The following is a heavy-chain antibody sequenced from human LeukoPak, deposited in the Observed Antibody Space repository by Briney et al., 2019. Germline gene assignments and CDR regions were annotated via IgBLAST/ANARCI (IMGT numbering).Heavy chain of an antibody. CDR2: IYYSGST. D-gene: IGHD3-3*01. V-gene: IGHV4-61*01. Sequence: PSETLSLTCTVSGGSVSSGSYYWSWIRQPPGKGLEWIWYIYYSGSTNYNPSLKSRVTISVDTSKNQFSLKLSSVTAADTAVYYCARDRARTVRFLEWYETPRVDAFDIWGLGTMVTVSS. CDR1: GGSVSSGSYY. CDR3: ARDRARTVRFLEWYETPRVDAFDI. J-gene: IGHJ3*02.